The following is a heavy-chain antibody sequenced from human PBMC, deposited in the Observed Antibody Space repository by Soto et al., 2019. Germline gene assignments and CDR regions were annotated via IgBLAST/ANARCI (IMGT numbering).Heavy chain of an antibody. D-gene: IGHD2-21*01. J-gene: IGHJ4*02. CDR1: GSSIGSSDYY. Sequence: SETLSLTCTVSGSSIGSSDYYWGWIRQPPEKGLEWIGNINYLGTTYYNPSLRSRVTISADMSKNQFSLKLNSVTAADTSVYYCAGMLWPASRLRGLESWGQGTRVTVSS. CDR3: AGMLWPASRLRGLES. V-gene: IGHV4-39*01. CDR2: INYLGTT.